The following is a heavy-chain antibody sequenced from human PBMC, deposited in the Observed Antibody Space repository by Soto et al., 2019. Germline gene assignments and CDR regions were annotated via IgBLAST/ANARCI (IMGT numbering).Heavy chain of an antibody. CDR2: IRSKTDGGTT. CDR3: AREIVVARGASYFDY. V-gene: IGHV3-15*07. J-gene: IGHJ4*02. CDR1: GVTLSNVW. Sequence: SGGSLRLSCAVSGVTLSNVWMNWVRQAPGKGPEWVGRIRSKTDGGTTDYAASVKGRFTISRDNAKNSLYLQMNSLRAEDTAVYYCAREIVVARGASYFDYWGPGTLVTVSS. D-gene: IGHD2-2*01.